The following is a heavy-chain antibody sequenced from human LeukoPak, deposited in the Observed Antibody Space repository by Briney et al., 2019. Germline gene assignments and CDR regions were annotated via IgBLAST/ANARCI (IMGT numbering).Heavy chain of an antibody. J-gene: IGHJ4*02. V-gene: IGHV4-38-2*02. CDR2: IYHSGST. Sequence: PSETLSLTCTVSGYSISSGYYWGWIRQPPGKGLEWIGSIYHSGSTYYNPSLKSRVTISVDTSKNQFSLKLSSVTAADTAVYYCARQGTPYYDILTGYYPEWGQGTLVTVSS. D-gene: IGHD3-9*01. CDR1: GYSISSGYY. CDR3: ARQGTPYYDILTGYYPE.